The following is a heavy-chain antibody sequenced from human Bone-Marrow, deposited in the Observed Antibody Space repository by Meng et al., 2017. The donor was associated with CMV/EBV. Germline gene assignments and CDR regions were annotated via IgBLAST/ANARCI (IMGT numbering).Heavy chain of an antibody. CDR2: INPNSGGT. CDR3: ARGLMDFWSGWGY. CDR1: GYTFNVYY. V-gene: IGHV1-2*02. D-gene: IGHD3-3*01. Sequence: ASVKVSCKASGYTFNVYYMHWVRQAPGQGLEWMGWINPNSGGTNYAQNFQGRVTMTRDTSISTAYMELSRLRSDDTAVYYCARGLMDFWSGWGYWGQGTLVTVSS. J-gene: IGHJ4*02.